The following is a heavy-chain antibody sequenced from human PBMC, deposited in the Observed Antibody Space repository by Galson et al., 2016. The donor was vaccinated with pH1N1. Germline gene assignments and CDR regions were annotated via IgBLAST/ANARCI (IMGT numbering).Heavy chain of an antibody. V-gene: IGHV2-5*02. CDR2: IYWADDK. D-gene: IGHD3-22*01. CDR1: GFSPTTTGVG. J-gene: IGHJ4*02. Sequence: ALVKPTRTLTLTCTFSGFSPTTTGVGVGWIRQPPGEALEWLALIYWADDKRYRQSLKNRLTLTNDNSRNEVVLTMTDMDPVDTATYYCVRTIHRLGYGPDYWGQGILVTVSS. CDR3: VRTIHRLGYGPDY.